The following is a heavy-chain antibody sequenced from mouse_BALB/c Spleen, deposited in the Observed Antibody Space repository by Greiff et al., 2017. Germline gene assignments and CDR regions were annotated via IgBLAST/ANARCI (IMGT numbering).Heavy chain of an antibody. J-gene: IGHJ2*01. CDR3: ARLYYDYEVYYFDY. Sequence: QVQLQQSGPGLVAPSQSLSITCTVSGFSLTSYGVHWVRQPPGKGLEWLGVIWAGGSTNYNSALMSRLSISKDNSKSQVFLKMNSLQTDDTAMYYCARLYYDYEVYYFDYWGQGTTLTVSS. CDR2: IWAGGST. CDR1: GFSLTSYG. D-gene: IGHD2-4*01. V-gene: IGHV2-9*02.